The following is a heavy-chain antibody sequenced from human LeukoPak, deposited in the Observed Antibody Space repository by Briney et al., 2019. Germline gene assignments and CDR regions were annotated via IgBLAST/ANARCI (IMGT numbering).Heavy chain of an antibody. CDR1: GFTFSNYA. D-gene: IGHD3-10*01. V-gene: IGHV3-23*01. J-gene: IGHJ3*02. CDR2: ISGSGGST. Sequence: GGSLRLSCAASGFTFSNYAMNWVRQAPGKGLEWVSAISGSGGSTYNADSVKGRFTISRDNSKNTLYLQMNSLRAEDTAVYYCARDRGDAFDIWGQGTMVTVSS. CDR3: ARDRGDAFDI.